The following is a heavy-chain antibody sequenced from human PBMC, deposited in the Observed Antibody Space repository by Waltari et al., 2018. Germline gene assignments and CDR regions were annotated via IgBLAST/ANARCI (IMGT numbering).Heavy chain of an antibody. CDR2: ISYNERNI. J-gene: IGHJ6*02. CDR3: ARDYCDRTNCHGMDV. D-gene: IGHD3-22*01. Sequence: QVQLVESGGGVVQPGRSLRLSCAASEFTFSSYAMHWVRQAPGKGLEWGVVISYNERNIYYIDSVKGRFTISRDNSRKTLYLQMNSLRPEDTAVYYCARDYCDRTNCHGMDVWGQGTTVTVSS. V-gene: IGHV3-30*10. CDR1: EFTFSSYA.